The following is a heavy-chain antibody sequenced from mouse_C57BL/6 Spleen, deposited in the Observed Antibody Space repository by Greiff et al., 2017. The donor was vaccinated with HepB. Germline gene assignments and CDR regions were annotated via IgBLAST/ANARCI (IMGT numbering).Heavy chain of an antibody. CDR2: IWRGGST. Sequence: QVQLKESGPGLVQPSQSLSITCTVSGFSLTSYGVHWVRQSPGKGLEWLGVIWRGGSTDYNAAFMSRLSITKDNSKSQVFLKMNRLQADDTAIYYCAKTGGYYYGSSSPWYFDVWGTGTTVTVSS. CDR1: GFSLTSYG. V-gene: IGHV2-5*01. CDR3: AKTGGYYYGSSSPWYFDV. J-gene: IGHJ1*03. D-gene: IGHD1-1*01.